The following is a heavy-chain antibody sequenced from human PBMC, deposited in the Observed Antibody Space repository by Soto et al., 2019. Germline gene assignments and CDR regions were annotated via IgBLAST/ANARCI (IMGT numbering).Heavy chain of an antibody. CDR2: ITHSGGT. CDR1: GGSFSGYF. V-gene: IGHV4-34*01. CDR3: ARDRQFYNFWSGYENEGPDGLDV. J-gene: IGHJ6*02. Sequence: SETLSLTCAVSGGSFSGYFWTWIRQAPGKGLEWIGEITHSGGTNYNSSLKGRVMISVDTSKKQFSLILSSVTAADTAVYYCARDRQFYNFWSGYENEGPDGLDVWGQGTTVTVSS. D-gene: IGHD3-3*01.